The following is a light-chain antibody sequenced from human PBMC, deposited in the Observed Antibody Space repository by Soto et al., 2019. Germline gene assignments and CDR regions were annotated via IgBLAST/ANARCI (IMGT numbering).Light chain of an antibody. Sequence: AIRITQSPASFSASTGDRVTITCQASQDISNYLNWYQQKPGKAPKLLIYAASTLQSGVPSRFSGSGSGTDFTLTISCLQSEDFATYYCQQYYSYPPITFGQGTRLEI. CDR1: QDISNY. CDR3: QQYYSYPPIT. J-gene: IGKJ5*01. CDR2: AAS. V-gene: IGKV1-8*01.